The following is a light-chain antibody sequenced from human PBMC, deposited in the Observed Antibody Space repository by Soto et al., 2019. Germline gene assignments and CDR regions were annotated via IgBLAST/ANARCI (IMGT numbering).Light chain of an antibody. CDR2: DVN. CDR1: SSDVGGYNS. J-gene: IGLJ1*01. CDR3: NSYTSTGAYV. Sequence: QSALTQPASVSGSPGQSITISCSGTSSDVGGYNSVSWYQQHPGKAPKLMIYDVNNRPSGVSSRFSASKSANTASLTISGLQAEDEAEYYCNSYTSTGAYVFGTGTKLTVL. V-gene: IGLV2-14*03.